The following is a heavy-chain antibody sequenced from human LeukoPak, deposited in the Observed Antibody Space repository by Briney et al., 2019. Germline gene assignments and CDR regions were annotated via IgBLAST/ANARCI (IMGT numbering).Heavy chain of an antibody. CDR2: ISGSSGNT. Sequence: GGSLRLSCAASGFTFSSYAMSWVRQAPGKGLEWVSAISGSSGNTYYADSVKGRFTISRDNSKNTLYVQMNSLRAEDTALYYCARVRPGQWLLRDAFDIWGQGTMVTVSS. J-gene: IGHJ3*02. V-gene: IGHV3-23*01. D-gene: IGHD6-19*01. CDR3: ARVRPGQWLLRDAFDI. CDR1: GFTFSSYA.